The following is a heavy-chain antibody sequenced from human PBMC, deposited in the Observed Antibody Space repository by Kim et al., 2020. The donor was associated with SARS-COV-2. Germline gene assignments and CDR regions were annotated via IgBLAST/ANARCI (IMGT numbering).Heavy chain of an antibody. J-gene: IGHJ4*02. CDR2: IDGPTTNT. Sequence: GGSLRLSCRSSGFAFSNYAMMWVRQSPETGLEWVATIDGPTTNTHYPDSVKGRFTITRDNFQNTVYLHMSSLRAEDTAIYYCATWLQSHFDYWGQGTLFT. V-gene: IGHV3-23*01. D-gene: IGHD5-12*01. CDR3: ATWLQSHFDY. CDR1: GFAFSNYA.